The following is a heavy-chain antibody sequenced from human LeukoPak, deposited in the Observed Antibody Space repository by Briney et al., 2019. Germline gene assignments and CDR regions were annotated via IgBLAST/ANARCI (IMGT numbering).Heavy chain of an antibody. D-gene: IGHD3-16*01. CDR3: ARGGRVWGHTENWFDP. CDR1: GFTFSGST. CDR2: IRSKANNYAT. Sequence: GGSLRLSCAASGFTFSGSTMHWVRQASGKGLEWVGRIRSKANNYATAYATSVKGRFTLSRDDSKNTAYLQMNSLKTEDTAVYYCARGGRVWGHTENWFDPWGQGTLVTVSS. J-gene: IGHJ5*02. V-gene: IGHV3-73*01.